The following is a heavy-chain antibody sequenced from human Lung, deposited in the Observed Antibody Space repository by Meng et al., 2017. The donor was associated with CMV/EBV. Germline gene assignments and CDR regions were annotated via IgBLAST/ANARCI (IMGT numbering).Heavy chain of an antibody. Sequence: GGSXRLXCAASGFTFNTHAMNWVRQAPGKGLEWIAGVSGSGSTTYYADSVRGRFTVSRDNSRNTLDLQMDSLRPADTAVYYCAKDLLAAYFYYYAMDVWGPGTTVTVSS. CDR1: GFTFNTHA. CDR3: AKDLLAAYFYYYAMDV. D-gene: IGHD2-21*01. V-gene: IGHV3-23*01. CDR2: VSGSGSTT. J-gene: IGHJ6*01.